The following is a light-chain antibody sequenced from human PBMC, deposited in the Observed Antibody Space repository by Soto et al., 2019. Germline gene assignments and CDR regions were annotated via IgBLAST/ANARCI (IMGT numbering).Light chain of an antibody. Sequence: SVLTQPGSVPGSPGQSVPVSCTGVSSDVGGSNHVSWYQHHLGKAPKLMIYDVNKRPSGVPDRCSGSKSGNTASLTISGLQAEDEADYHCCSSADTYTFVCGTGTKVTVL. CDR2: DVN. CDR1: SSDVGGSNH. CDR3: CSSADTYTFV. V-gene: IGLV2-11*01. J-gene: IGLJ1*01.